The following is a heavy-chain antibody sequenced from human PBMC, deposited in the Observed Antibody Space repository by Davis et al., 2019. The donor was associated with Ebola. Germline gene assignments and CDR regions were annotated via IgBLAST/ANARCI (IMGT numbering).Heavy chain of an antibody. V-gene: IGHV3-23*01. CDR1: GFTFTRYA. CDR3: ARDLVQDGYHEKLAY. J-gene: IGHJ4*02. CDR2: TTGSGAGR. D-gene: IGHD5-18*01. Sequence: PGGSLRLSCEASGFTFTRYAMTWVRQAPGKGLEWVSSTTGSGAGRYYAASVEGRFTISRDNSRNTVSLEMTSLRPEDTAVYYCARDLVQDGYHEKLAYWGQGSLVTVS.